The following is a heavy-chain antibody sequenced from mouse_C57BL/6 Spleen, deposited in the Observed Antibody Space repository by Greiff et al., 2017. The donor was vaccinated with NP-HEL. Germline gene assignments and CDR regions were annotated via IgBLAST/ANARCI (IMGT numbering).Heavy chain of an antibody. CDR2: IYPRSGNT. D-gene: IGHD2-4*01. CDR1: GYTFTSYG. CDR3: ARYDYDVRDAMDY. J-gene: IGHJ4*01. V-gene: IGHV1-81*01. Sequence: QVQLQQSGAELARPGASVKLSCKASGYTFTSYGISWVKQRTGQGLEWIGEIYPRSGNTYYNEKFKGKATLTADKSSSTAYMELRSLTSEDSAVYFCARYDYDVRDAMDYWGQGTSVTVSS.